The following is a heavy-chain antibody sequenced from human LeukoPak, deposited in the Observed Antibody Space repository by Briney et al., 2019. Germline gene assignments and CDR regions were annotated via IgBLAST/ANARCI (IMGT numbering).Heavy chain of an antibody. CDR3: TRRYGGHSGWAGYHDS. Sequence: PGGSLRLSCVASGFGFSAYIMHWVRQAPGKGLEYVSAIRSDGSSTFYPNSVKGRFTISRDNSKSTLYLQMGSLRAEDTAVYYCTRRYGGHSGWAGYHDSWGQGTLVTVSS. CDR2: IRSDGSST. CDR1: GFGFSAYI. V-gene: IGHV3-64*01. D-gene: IGHD6-19*01. J-gene: IGHJ4*02.